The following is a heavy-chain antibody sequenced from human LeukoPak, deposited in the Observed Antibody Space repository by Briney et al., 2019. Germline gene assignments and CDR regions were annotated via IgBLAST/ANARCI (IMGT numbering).Heavy chain of an antibody. Sequence: SETLSLTCAVYGGSFSGYYWSWIRQHPGKGLEWIGYIYYSGSTYYNPSLKSRVTISVDTSKNQFSLKLSSVTAADTAVYYCARVRTDTAMVLNFDYWGQGTLVTVSS. V-gene: IGHV4-31*11. D-gene: IGHD5-18*01. J-gene: IGHJ4*02. CDR1: GGSFSGYY. CDR3: ARVRTDTAMVLNFDY. CDR2: IYYSGST.